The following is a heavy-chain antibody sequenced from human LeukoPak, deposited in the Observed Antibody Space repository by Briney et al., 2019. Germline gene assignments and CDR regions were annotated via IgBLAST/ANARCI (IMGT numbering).Heavy chain of an antibody. CDR3: ARRYCSSTSCLHYFDY. J-gene: IGHJ4*02. V-gene: IGHV4-4*09. CDR1: GGTISSYY. D-gene: IGHD2-2*01. Sequence: PSETLSLTCTASGGTISSYYWSWIRQPPGKRLEWMGYIYTSGSTNYNPSLKSRVTISVDTSKNQCSLKLSSATDADTAVYYCARRYCSSTSCLHYFDYWGQRTLVTVSS. CDR2: IYTSGST.